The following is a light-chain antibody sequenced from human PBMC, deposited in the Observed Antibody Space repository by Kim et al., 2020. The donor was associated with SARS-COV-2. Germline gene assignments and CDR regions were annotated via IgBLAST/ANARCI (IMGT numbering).Light chain of an antibody. CDR2: AAS. V-gene: IGKV1-9*01. CDR3: QQLNSYPIT. CDR1: QVSYSY. Sequence: ASVGDRVTITCRASQVSYSYLAWYQQKPGKAPKLLVYAASTLQSGVPSRFSGSGSGTDFTLTISSLQPEDFATYFCQQLNSYPITFGQGTRLEIK. J-gene: IGKJ5*01.